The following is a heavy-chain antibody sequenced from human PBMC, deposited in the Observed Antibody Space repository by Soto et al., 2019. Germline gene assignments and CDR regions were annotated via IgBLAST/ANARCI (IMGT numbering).Heavy chain of an antibody. CDR1: DGSISPNY. D-gene: IGHD3-22*01. V-gene: IGHV4-59*08. Sequence: QVQLQESGPGLVKPSETLSLKCTVSDGSISPNYWTWMRQPPGKGLEWIGYIYYAGTTTYHPSLTSRVSISLDTSKNEVSLKLTSVTAADTAVYYCARLGAYYQALDSWGQGILVTVSS. CDR3: ARLGAYYQALDS. CDR2: IYYAGTT. J-gene: IGHJ4*02.